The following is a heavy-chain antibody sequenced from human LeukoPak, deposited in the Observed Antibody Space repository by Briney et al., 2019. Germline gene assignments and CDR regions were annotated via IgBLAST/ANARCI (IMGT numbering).Heavy chain of an antibody. V-gene: IGHV4-39*07. J-gene: IGHJ5*02. CDR2: INHSGST. CDR1: GGSISSGSYY. CDR3: AKKWGNWFDP. Sequence: SETLSLTCTVSGGSISSGSYYWGWIRQPPGKGLEWIGEINHSGSTNYNPSLKSRVTISVDTSKNQFSLKLSSVTAADTAVYYCAKKWGNWFDPWGQGTLVTVSS. D-gene: IGHD1-26*01.